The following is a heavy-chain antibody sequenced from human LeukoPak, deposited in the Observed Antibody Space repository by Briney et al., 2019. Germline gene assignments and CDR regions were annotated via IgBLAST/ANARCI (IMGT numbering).Heavy chain of an antibody. V-gene: IGHV4-59*01. CDR2: ISDIGSI. CDR3: ARVFGPRIAAAGYYFDY. CDR1: GGSISSYY. J-gene: IGHJ4*02. D-gene: IGHD6-13*01. Sequence: SETLSLTCTVSGGSISSYYWSWIRQPPGNGLEWIAYISDIGSINYNPSLKSRVTISVDTSKNQFSLKLSSVTAADTAVYYCARVFGPRIAAAGYYFDYWGQGTLVTVSS.